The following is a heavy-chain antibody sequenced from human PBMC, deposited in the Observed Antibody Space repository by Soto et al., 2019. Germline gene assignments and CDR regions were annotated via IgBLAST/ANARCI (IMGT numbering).Heavy chain of an antibody. CDR3: ARTLNRGYCSGGSCYEAGY. Sequence: GGSLRLSCAASGFTFSSYGMHWVRQAPGKGLEWVAVIWYDGSNKYYADSVKGRFTISRDNSKNTLYLQMNSLRAEDTAVYYCARTLNRGYCSGGSCYEAGYWGQGNLVTVSS. V-gene: IGHV3-33*01. J-gene: IGHJ4*02. CDR1: GFTFSSYG. CDR2: IWYDGSNK. D-gene: IGHD2-15*01.